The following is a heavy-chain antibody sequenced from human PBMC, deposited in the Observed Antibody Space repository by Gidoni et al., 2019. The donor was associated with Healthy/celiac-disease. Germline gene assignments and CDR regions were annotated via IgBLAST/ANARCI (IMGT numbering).Heavy chain of an antibody. J-gene: IGHJ3*02. CDR1: GFTFDDYG. CDR3: ARDIFPGYYDPNAAFDI. Sequence: EVQLVESGGGVVRPGGSLRLSCAASGFTFDDYGMSWVRQAPGKGLEWVSGINWNGGSTGYADSVKGRFTISRDNAKNSLYLQMNSLRAEDTALYYCARDIFPGYYDPNAAFDIWGQGTMVTVSS. V-gene: IGHV3-20*04. CDR2: INWNGGST. D-gene: IGHD3-22*01.